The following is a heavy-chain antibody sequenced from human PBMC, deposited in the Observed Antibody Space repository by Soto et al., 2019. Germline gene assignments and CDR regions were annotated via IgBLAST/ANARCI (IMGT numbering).Heavy chain of an antibody. CDR3: ARAAPNIAVENSLDY. CDR1: GYTFTSYG. V-gene: IGHV1-18*01. Sequence: QVQLVQSGAEVKKPGASVKVSCKASGYTFTSYGISWVRQAPGQGLEWMGWISVYNGNTNYAQKLQGRVTMTTDTSTSTAYMEPRSLRSDDTAVYYCARAAPNIAVENSLDYWGQGTLVTVSS. CDR2: ISVYNGNT. J-gene: IGHJ4*02. D-gene: IGHD6-19*01.